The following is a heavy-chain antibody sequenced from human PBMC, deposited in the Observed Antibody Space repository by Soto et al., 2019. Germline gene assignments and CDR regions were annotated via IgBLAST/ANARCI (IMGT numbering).Heavy chain of an antibody. V-gene: IGHV3-66*01. CDR2: LYSGGST. D-gene: IGHD3-10*01. Sequence: EVQLVESGGGLVQPGGSLRLSCAASGFTVSSNYMSWVRQAPGKGLEWVSVLYSGGSTYYADSVKGRFTISRDNSKNTLYRQMTAMRAQETAVYYWATDMVRGLYPEYFQHWGEGTLVTVSS. CDR1: GFTVSSNY. CDR3: ATDMVRGLYPEYFQH. J-gene: IGHJ1*01.